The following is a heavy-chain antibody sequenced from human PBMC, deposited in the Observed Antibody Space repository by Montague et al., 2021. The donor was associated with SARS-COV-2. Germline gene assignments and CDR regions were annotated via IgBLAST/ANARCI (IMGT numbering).Heavy chain of an antibody. Sequence: PALVNPTQTLTLTCTFSGFSLSTSGMCVSWIRQPSGKALEWLALIDWDDDKYYSTSLKTRLTISKDTSKNQVVLTMTNMDPVDTATYYCARSFSIFGVVIIPAYFDYWGQGTLVTVSS. CDR1: GFSLSTSGMC. J-gene: IGHJ4*02. V-gene: IGHV2-70*01. CDR2: IDWDDDK. CDR3: ARSFSIFGVVIIPAYFDY. D-gene: IGHD3-3*01.